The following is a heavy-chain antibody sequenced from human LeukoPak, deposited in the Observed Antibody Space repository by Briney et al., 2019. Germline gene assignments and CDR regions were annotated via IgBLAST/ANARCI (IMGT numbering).Heavy chain of an antibody. J-gene: IGHJ4*02. CDR3: ARGLLGAPTTYFDY. CDR1: GFTFSSNA. Sequence: GRSLRLSCAVSGFTFSSNAMHWVRQAPGKGLEWVAVRTYDGSNTSYAAPVTGRFTISRDNSKNTLYLQMNSLRAEDTAVYYCARGLLGAPTTYFDYWGPGTLVTVSS. V-gene: IGHV3-30-3*01. CDR2: RTYDGSNT. D-gene: IGHD1-26*01.